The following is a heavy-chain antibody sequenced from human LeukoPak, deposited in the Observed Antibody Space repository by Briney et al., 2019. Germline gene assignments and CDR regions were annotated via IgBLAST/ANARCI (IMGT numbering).Heavy chain of an antibody. Sequence: GGSLRLSCAASGFTFSRYAMHWVRQAPGKGLEWVAVISYDGSNKYYADSVKGRFTISRDNSKNTLYLQMNSLRAEDTAVYYCARRDGVEMATIDYWGQGTLVTVSS. CDR1: GFTFSRYA. CDR3: ARRDGVEMATIDY. V-gene: IGHV3-30*04. J-gene: IGHJ4*02. CDR2: ISYDGSNK. D-gene: IGHD5-24*01.